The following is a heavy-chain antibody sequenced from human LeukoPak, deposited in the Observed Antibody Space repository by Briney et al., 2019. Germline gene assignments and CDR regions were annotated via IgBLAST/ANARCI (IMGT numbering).Heavy chain of an antibody. Sequence: GGSLRLSCAASGFTFSSYDMQWVRQATGKGREWVSAIGTAGDTYYPGSVKGRFTISRENAKTSLYLHMSSLRAGDTAVYYCAREERSVAAGFYSYYSMDVWGKGTTVTVSS. V-gene: IGHV3-13*01. CDR3: AREERSVAAGFYSYYSMDV. CDR1: GFTFSSYD. J-gene: IGHJ6*03. D-gene: IGHD6-13*01. CDR2: IGTAGDT.